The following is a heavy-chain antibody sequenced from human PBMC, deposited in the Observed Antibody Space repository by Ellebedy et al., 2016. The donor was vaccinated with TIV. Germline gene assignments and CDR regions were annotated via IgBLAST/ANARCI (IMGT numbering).Heavy chain of an antibody. CDR1: EFTFTKYG. CDR2: ISYDGSKE. CDR3: VKDREGYCSGGNCHYFDS. J-gene: IGHJ4*02. V-gene: IGHV3-30*18. D-gene: IGHD2-15*01. Sequence: GESLKISXAASEFTFTKYGMHWVRQAPGKGLEWVALISYDGSKELYADSVKGRFTISRDNSKSTVFLQMNSLTTEDTAVYYCVKDREGYCSGGNCHYFDSWGQGTLVTVSS.